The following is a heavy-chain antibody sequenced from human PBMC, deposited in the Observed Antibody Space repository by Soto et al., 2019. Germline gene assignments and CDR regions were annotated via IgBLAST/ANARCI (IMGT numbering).Heavy chain of an antibody. CDR2: ISGSGGST. V-gene: IGHV3-23*01. D-gene: IGHD3-10*01. Sequence: GGSLRLSCAASGFTFSSYAMSWFRQAPGKGLEWVSAISGSGGSTYYADSVKGRFTISRDNSKNTLYLQMNSLRAEDTAVYYCAKSSGSYPRDYYFDYWGQGTLVTVSS. J-gene: IGHJ4*02. CDR3: AKSSGSYPRDYYFDY. CDR1: GFTFSSYA.